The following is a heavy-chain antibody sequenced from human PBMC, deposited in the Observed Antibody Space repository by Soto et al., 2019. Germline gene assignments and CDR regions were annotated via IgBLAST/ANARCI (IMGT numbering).Heavy chain of an antibody. Sequence: QVQLVESGGGVVQPGRSLRLSCAASGFTFSSYGMHWVRQAPGKGLEWVAVIWYDGSNKYYADSVKGRFTISRDHSKNTLYLQMNSLRAEDTAVYYCARGRIHCDYWGQGTLVTVSS. CDR2: IWYDGSNK. V-gene: IGHV3-33*01. CDR1: GFTFSSYG. CDR3: ARGRIHCDY. J-gene: IGHJ4*02.